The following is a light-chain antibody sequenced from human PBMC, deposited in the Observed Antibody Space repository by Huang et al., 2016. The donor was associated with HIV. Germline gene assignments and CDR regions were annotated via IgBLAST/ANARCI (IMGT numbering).Light chain of an antibody. J-gene: IGKJ2*01. Sequence: EIVLTQSPDTLSLSPGERATLSCRASQTVSKYFAWYQHKPGQSPRLLIDDASKRAAGIPARFSGSGSGTDFTLSISSLEPEDFAVYYCQQRDNWPPRYTFGQGTKLEIK. CDR2: DAS. CDR3: QQRDNWPPRYT. CDR1: QTVSKY. V-gene: IGKV3-11*01.